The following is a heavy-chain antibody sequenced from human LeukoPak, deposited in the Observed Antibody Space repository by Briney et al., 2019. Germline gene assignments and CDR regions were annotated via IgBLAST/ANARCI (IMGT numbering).Heavy chain of an antibody. D-gene: IGHD5-24*01. CDR1: GFTLSSYA. CDR3: AKDSQWLHPVGYFDL. V-gene: IGHV3-23*01. Sequence: PGGSLRLSCVASGFTLSSYAVSWVRQAPGKGLQWVSSLGISGDYAWYAGSVKGRFTISRDSSKNTLYLQMNRLGAEDTAVYYCAKDSQWLHPVGYFDLWGRGTLVTVSS. J-gene: IGHJ2*01. CDR2: LGISGDYA.